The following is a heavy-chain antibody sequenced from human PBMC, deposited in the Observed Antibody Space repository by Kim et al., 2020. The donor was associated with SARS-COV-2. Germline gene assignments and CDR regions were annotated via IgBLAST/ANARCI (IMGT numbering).Heavy chain of an antibody. Sequence: SETLSLTCAVYGESFNTNYCCWICHCQGKGKELVGEVSRNGRSNNNSTLKIRVTISVDTSKTQFSLYLRSVTAADADVDYCACAPLRVIRKLLGVKDYY. CDR2: VSRNGRS. J-gene: IGHJ6*01. CDR1: GESFNTNY. CDR3: ACAPLRVIRKLLGVKDYY. V-gene: IGHV4-34*05. D-gene: IGHD3-10*01.